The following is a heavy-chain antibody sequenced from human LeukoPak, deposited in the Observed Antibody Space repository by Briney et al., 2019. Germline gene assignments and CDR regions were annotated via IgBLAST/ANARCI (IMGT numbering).Heavy chain of an antibody. J-gene: IGHJ4*02. D-gene: IGHD1-1*01. Sequence: GGSLRLSCAASGFTFSTDGIHWVRQAPGKRPEWVANINFDGSAKYYADSLKGRFTISRDNSKNTLYLEMNSLRVEDTAVYYCAKGEIGNSFYLDYWGQGTLVTVSS. V-gene: IGHV3-30*02. CDR1: GFTFSTDG. CDR3: AKGEIGNSFYLDY. CDR2: INFDGSAK.